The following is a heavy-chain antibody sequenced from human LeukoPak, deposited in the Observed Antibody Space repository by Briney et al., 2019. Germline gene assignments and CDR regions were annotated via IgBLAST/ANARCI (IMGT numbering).Heavy chain of an antibody. Sequence: ASVKVSCKASGYTFTGYYMHWVRQAPGQGLEWMGWINPNSGGTDYAQKFQGRVTMTRDTSISTAYMELSRLRSDDTAVYYCARESAVGNAFDIWGQGTMVTVSS. CDR1: GYTFTGYY. D-gene: IGHD1-26*01. V-gene: IGHV1-2*02. J-gene: IGHJ3*02. CDR3: ARESAVGNAFDI. CDR2: INPNSGGT.